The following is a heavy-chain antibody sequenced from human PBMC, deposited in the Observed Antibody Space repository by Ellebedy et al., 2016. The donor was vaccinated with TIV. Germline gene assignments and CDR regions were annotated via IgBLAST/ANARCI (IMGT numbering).Heavy chain of an antibody. J-gene: IGHJ6*02. Sequence: AASVKVSCKASGYTFTSHHMHWVRQAPGQGLAWMGVINPSGGSTSYAQKFQGRVTMTRDTSMSSVYMELSSLRSEDTAVYYCATDGVRDGYSYGLDVWGQGTTVTVSS. CDR3: ATDGVRDGYSYGLDV. CDR2: INPSGGST. CDR1: GYTFTSHH. D-gene: IGHD5-24*01. V-gene: IGHV1-46*01.